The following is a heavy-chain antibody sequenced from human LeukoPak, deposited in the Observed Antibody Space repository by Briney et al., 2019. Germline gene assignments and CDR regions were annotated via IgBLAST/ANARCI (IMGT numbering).Heavy chain of an antibody. CDR2: INPRGGST. J-gene: IGHJ4*02. V-gene: IGHV1-46*01. CDR1: GYTFTTYY. D-gene: IGHD6-25*01. CDR3: ARVGSAAATADY. Sequence: ASVRVSCKASGYTFTTYYMHWMRQAPGQGPEWMGIINPRGGSTDYAQKFQGRITMTSDTSTRTVYMELNSLRSDDTAVYFCARVGSAAATADYWGQGTLVTVSS.